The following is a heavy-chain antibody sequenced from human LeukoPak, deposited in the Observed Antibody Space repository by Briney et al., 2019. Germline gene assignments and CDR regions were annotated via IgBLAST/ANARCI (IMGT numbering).Heavy chain of an antibody. J-gene: IGHJ4*02. CDR3: AKDMAAYYYASGNIDY. Sequence: GGSLRLSCAASGFTFDDYAMHWVRQAPGKGLEWVSLITWDGGSTYYADSVKGRFTISRDNSKNSLYLQMNSLRADDTSLYYCAKDMAAYYYASGNIDYWGQGTLVTVSS. CDR2: ITWDGGST. V-gene: IGHV3-43D*03. CDR1: GFTFDDYA. D-gene: IGHD3-10*01.